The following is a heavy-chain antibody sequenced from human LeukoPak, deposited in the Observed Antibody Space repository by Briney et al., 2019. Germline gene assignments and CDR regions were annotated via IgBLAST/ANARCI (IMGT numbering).Heavy chain of an antibody. V-gene: IGHV1-2*02. CDR1: GYTFTGYY. D-gene: IGHD3-9*01. Sequence: ASVKVSCKASGYTFTGYYMHWVRQAPGQGLEWMGWINPNSGGTNYAQKFQGRVTMTRDTSISTAYMELSRLRSDDTAVYYCARTDYDILTSLYYAPDYWGQGTLVTVSS. CDR3: ARTDYDILTSLYYAPDY. J-gene: IGHJ4*02. CDR2: INPNSGGT.